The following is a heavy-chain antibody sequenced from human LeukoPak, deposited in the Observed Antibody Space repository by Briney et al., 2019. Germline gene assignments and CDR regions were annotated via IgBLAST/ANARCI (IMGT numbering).Heavy chain of an antibody. V-gene: IGHV4-39*01. D-gene: IGHD3-10*01. CDR1: GGSISSSSYY. Sequence: SETLSLTCTVSGGSISSSSYYWGWIRQPPGKGLEWIGSIYYSGSTYYNPSLKSRVTISVDTSKNQFSLRLSSVTAPDTAVYYCARAPPDYYGSGSYYNISGYWGQGTLVTVSP. CDR2: IYYSGST. CDR3: ARAPPDYYGSGSYYNISGY. J-gene: IGHJ4*02.